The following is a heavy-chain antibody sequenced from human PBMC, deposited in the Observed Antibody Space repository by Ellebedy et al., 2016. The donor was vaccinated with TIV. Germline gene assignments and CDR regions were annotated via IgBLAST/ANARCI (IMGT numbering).Heavy chain of an antibody. CDR3: ARDILGSSPDY. Sequence: GGSLRLXXAASGFIFDDYDMSWVRQAPGKGLEWVSGINWNGTSTGYPDSVKGRFTISRDNAKNSLYLQMNSLRAEDTALYYCARDILGSSPDYWGQGTLVTVSS. CDR1: GFIFDDYD. CDR2: INWNGTST. V-gene: IGHV3-20*03. J-gene: IGHJ4*02. D-gene: IGHD3-10*01.